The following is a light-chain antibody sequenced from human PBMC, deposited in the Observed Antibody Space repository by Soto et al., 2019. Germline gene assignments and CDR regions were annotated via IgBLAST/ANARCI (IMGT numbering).Light chain of an antibody. V-gene: IGLV2-14*01. CDR3: SSYTSSSLTV. J-gene: IGLJ1*01. CDR2: DVS. CDR1: SSDVGGYNY. Sequence: QSVLPQPASVSGSPGQSITISCTGTSSDVGGYNYVSWYQQHPGKAPKLMIYDVSNRPSGVSNRFSGSKSGNTASLTISGLQAEDEADYYCSSYTSSSLTVFGTGTKVTVL.